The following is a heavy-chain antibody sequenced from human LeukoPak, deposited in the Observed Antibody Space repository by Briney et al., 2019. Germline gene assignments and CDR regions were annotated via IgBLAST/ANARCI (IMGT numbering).Heavy chain of an antibody. Sequence: GGSLRLSCAASGFTVSSNYMSWVRQAPGKGLEWVSVIYSGSSTYYADSVKGRFTISRDNSKNTLYLQMNSLRAEDTAVYYCARAGRDDYYGSGSYYYYYYMDVWGKGTTVTISS. CDR3: ARAGRDDYYGSGSYYYYYYMDV. CDR2: IYSGSST. D-gene: IGHD3-10*01. CDR1: GFTVSSNY. J-gene: IGHJ6*03. V-gene: IGHV3-66*01.